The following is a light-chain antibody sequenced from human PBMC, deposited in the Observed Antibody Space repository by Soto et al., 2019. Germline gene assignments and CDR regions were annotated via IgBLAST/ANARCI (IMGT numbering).Light chain of an antibody. Sequence: QSALTQPPSASGSPGQSVTISCTGTSSDVGGYNYVSWYQQYPGRAPNLMIYEVTKRPSGVPDRFSGSKSGNTASLTGSGLQAEEEADDYCSSNAASNKCYGVFGGGTKLTVL. CDR1: SSDVGGYNY. CDR2: EVT. J-gene: IGLJ3*02. V-gene: IGLV2-8*01. CDR3: SSNAASNKCYGV.